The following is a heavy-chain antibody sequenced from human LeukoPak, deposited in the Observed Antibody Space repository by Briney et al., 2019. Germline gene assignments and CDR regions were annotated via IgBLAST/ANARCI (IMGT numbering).Heavy chain of an antibody. CDR3: ARDHDAVGTTIDH. V-gene: IGHV3-74*01. D-gene: IGHD1-14*01. Sequence: GGSLRLSCAASGFTFSSSWMHWVRQVPGEGLAWVSRISRDGSITNYADSVKGRFTISRDNAKNMLYLQMNSLRDEDTAVYFCARDHDAVGTTIDHWGQGTLVTVSS. CDR2: ISRDGSIT. CDR1: GFTFSSSW. J-gene: IGHJ4*02.